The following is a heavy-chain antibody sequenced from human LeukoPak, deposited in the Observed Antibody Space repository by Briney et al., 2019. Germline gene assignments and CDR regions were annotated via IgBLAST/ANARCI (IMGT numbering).Heavy chain of an antibody. CDR1: GYSISSGYY. CDR2: IYHSGST. J-gene: IGHJ4*02. CDR3: ASVLTAGIQLWSYYFDY. D-gene: IGHD5-18*01. Sequence: PSETLSLTCTVSGYSISSGYYWGWIRQPPGKGLEWIGSIYHSGSTYYSPSLKSRVTISVDTSKNQFSLKLSSVTAADTAVYYCASVLTAGIQLWSYYFDYWGQGTLVTVSS. V-gene: IGHV4-38-2*02.